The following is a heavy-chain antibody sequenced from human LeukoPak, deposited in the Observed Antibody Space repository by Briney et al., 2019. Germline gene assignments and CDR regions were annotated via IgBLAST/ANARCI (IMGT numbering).Heavy chain of an antibody. J-gene: IGHJ4*02. CDR1: GFTFSSYA. Sequence: PGRSLRLSCAASGFTFSSYAMHWVRQAPGKGLEWVAVISYDGSNKYYADSVKGRFTISRDNSKNTLYLQMNSLRAEDTAVYYCARASSSWSDFDYWGQGTLVTVSP. V-gene: IGHV3-30*04. D-gene: IGHD6-13*01. CDR2: ISYDGSNK. CDR3: ARASSSWSDFDY.